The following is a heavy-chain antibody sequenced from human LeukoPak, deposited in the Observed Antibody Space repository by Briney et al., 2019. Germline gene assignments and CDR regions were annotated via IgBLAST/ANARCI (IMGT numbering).Heavy chain of an antibody. CDR2: ISYDGSNK. V-gene: IGHV3-30*18. D-gene: IGHD3-9*01. CDR1: GFTFSSYG. CDR3: AKTSYYGILTGGHYGMDV. J-gene: IGHJ6*02. Sequence: GGSLRLSCAASGFTFSSYGMHWVRQAPGKGLEWVAVISYDGSNKYYADSVKGRFTISRDNSKNTLYLQMNSLRAEDTAVYYCAKTSYYGILTGGHYGMDVWGQGTTVTVSS.